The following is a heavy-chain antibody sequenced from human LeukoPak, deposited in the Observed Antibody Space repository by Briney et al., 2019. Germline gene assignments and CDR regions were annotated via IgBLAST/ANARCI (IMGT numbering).Heavy chain of an antibody. V-gene: IGHV3-9*01. D-gene: IGHD6-13*01. CDR2: ISWNSGSI. Sequence: GGSLRLSCAASGFTFDDYAMHWVRQAPGKGLEWVSGISWNSGSIGYADSVKGRFTISRDNAKSSLYLQMNSLRAEDTALYYCAKGAGYSSSWPLDYWGQGTLVTVSS. CDR3: AKGAGYSSSWPLDY. CDR1: GFTFDDYA. J-gene: IGHJ4*02.